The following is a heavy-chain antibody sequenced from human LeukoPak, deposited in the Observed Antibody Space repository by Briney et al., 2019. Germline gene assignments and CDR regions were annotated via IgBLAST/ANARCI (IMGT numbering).Heavy chain of an antibody. V-gene: IGHV3-21*04. CDR1: GFTFSSYS. J-gene: IGHJ1*01. Sequence: GGPLRLSCAASGFTFSSYSMNWVRQAPGKGLEWVSSISSSSSYIYYADSVKGRFTISRDNAKNTLYLQMNSLRAEDTAVYYCAKDLYDSSGYETFQHWGQGTLVTVSS. CDR3: AKDLYDSSGYETFQH. CDR2: ISSSSSYI. D-gene: IGHD3-22*01.